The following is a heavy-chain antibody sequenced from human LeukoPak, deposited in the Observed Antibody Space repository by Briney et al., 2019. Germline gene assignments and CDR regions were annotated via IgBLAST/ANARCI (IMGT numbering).Heavy chain of an antibody. Sequence: PGGSLRLSCAASGFTFSSSEMNWVRQAPGKGLEWVSYISSGGSPIYYADSVKGRFTISRDNAKDSLYLQMNSLRAEDTGVYYCARDRSSSGQPFDYWGQGTLVTVSS. D-gene: IGHD6-19*01. V-gene: IGHV3-48*03. CDR3: ARDRSSSGQPFDY. CDR2: ISSGGSPI. J-gene: IGHJ4*02. CDR1: GFTFSSSE.